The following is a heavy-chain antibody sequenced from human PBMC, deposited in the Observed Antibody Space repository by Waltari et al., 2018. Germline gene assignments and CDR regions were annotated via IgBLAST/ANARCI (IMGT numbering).Heavy chain of an antibody. J-gene: IGHJ4*02. V-gene: IGHV3-30-3*01. CDR1: GFTFSSYA. CDR3: ARDHPPGGGLDYFDY. D-gene: IGHD3-16*01. CDR2: LSYDGSNK. Sequence: QVQMVESGGGVVQPGRSLRLSCVASGFTFSSYAMHWVRQAPGKGLEWVAFLSYDGSNKYYADSVKGRFTISRDNSKNTLYLQMNSLRAEDTAVYYCARDHPPGGGLDYFDYWGQGTLVTVSS.